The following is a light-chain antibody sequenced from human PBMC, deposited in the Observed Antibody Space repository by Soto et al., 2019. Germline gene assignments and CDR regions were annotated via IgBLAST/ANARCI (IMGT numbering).Light chain of an antibody. Sequence: QSVLTQPASVSVSPGQSITISCTGTSSDVGGYNYVSWYQQHPDKAPKLMIYDVSNRPSGVSNRFSGSKSGNTASLTISGLQAEDEADYYCSSYTSSSTLCVFGTGTKVTVL. CDR3: SSYTSSSTLCV. CDR1: SSDVGGYNY. CDR2: DVS. V-gene: IGLV2-14*01. J-gene: IGLJ1*01.